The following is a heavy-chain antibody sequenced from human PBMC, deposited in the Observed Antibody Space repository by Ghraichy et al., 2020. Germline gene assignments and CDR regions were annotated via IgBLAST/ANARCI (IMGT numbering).Heavy chain of an antibody. CDR2: INSDGEST. CDR3: ARSDYKWSPGKFHY. V-gene: IGHV3-74*01. CDR1: GFTFSNYW. J-gene: IGHJ4*02. Sequence: GGSLRLSCAVSGFTFSNYWMHWVRHAPGKGLVWVSRINSDGESTDYADSVKVRFTISRDNAKNTLYLQMNSLRAEDTAVYYCARSDYKWSPGKFHYWGQGTLVTVSS. D-gene: IGHD3-10*01.